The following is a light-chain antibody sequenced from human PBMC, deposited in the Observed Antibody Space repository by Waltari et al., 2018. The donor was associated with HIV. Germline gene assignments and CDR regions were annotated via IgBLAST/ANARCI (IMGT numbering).Light chain of an antibody. Sequence: VKLQSPATLSVSTGESDTLPCRASQSVRSKLAWYQQKPGQAPRLLIYDASTRSTGIPGRFSGSESGTEFILTISSLQSEDCAVYYCQQYYKWPLTFGQGTRLEIK. CDR1: QSVRSK. CDR3: QQYYKWPLT. J-gene: IGKJ5*01. CDR2: DAS. V-gene: IGKV3D-15*01.